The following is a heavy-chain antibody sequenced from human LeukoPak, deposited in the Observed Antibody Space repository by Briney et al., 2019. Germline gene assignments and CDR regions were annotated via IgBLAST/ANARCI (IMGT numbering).Heavy chain of an antibody. CDR3: ARGQGTVTTH. D-gene: IGHD4-11*01. V-gene: IGHV4-34*01. CDR2: INHSGSA. Sequence: GGSFXXYYWTWIRXPPGKGLEWIGEINHSGSANYNPSLMSRVTISLDTSKNHFSLNLSSVTAADTAVYYCARGQGTVTTHWGQGTLVTVSS. CDR1: GGSFXXYY. J-gene: IGHJ4*02.